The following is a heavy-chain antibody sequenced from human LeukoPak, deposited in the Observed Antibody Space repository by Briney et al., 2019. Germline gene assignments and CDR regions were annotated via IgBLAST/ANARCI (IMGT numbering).Heavy chain of an antibody. D-gene: IGHD3-22*01. CDR3: ARGTYYYDSSGYFARPREAFDI. J-gene: IGHJ3*02. Sequence: SVKVSCKASGGTFSSYTISWVRQAPGQGLEWMGRIIPILGIANYAQKFQGRVTMTRNTSISTAYMELSSLRSEDTAVYYCARGTYYYDSSGYFARPREAFDIWGQGTMVTVSS. CDR1: GGTFSSYT. V-gene: IGHV1-69*02. CDR2: IIPILGIA.